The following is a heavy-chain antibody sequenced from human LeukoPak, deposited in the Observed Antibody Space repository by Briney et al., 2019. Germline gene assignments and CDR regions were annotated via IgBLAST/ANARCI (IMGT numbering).Heavy chain of an antibody. CDR3: ARVESGGAFDI. CDR1: GFXFSSYW. V-gene: IGHV3-74*01. CDR2: INGDGSTT. Sequence: PGGSLRLSCAASGFXFSSYWIHWVRQAPGKGLVWVSRINGDGSTTSYADSVKGRFTISRDRAKNTLYLQMNSLRAEDTAVYYCARVESGGAFDIWGQGTMVTVSS. J-gene: IGHJ3*02.